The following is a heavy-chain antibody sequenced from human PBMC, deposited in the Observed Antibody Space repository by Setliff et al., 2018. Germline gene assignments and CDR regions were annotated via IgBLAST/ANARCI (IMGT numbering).Heavy chain of an antibody. CDR3: ARGGGQYSHFDPFDY. D-gene: IGHD4-4*01. V-gene: IGHV3-30*03. CDR2: ISFDGRQK. CDR1: GFTFSSYA. Sequence: GGSLRLSCAASGFTFSSYAMSWVRQAPGKGLEWVALISFDGRQKYYADSVRGRFTISRDNGVRTLYLQMNNLRPEDTAIYYCARGGGQYSHFDPFDYWGQGTLVTVSS. J-gene: IGHJ4*02.